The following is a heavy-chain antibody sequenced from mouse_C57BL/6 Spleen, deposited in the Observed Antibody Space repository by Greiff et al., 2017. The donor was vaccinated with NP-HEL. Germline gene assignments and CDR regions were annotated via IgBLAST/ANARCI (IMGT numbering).Heavy chain of an antibody. CDR1: GFTFSDYG. J-gene: IGHJ4*01. D-gene: IGHD1-1*01. CDR3: ARSYDYGSSYDAMDY. CDR2: ISSGSSTI. Sequence: EVMLVESGGGLVKPGGSLKLSCAASGFTFSDYGMHWVRQAPEKGLEWVAYISSGSSTIYYADTVTGRFTISRDNAKNTLFLQMTSLRSEDTAMYYCARSYDYGSSYDAMDYWGQGTSVTVSS. V-gene: IGHV5-17*01.